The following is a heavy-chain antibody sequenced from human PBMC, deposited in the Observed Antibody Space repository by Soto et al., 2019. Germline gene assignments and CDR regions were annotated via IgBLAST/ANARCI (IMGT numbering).Heavy chain of an antibody. V-gene: IGHV3-53*01. J-gene: IGHJ3*02. CDR1: GFTVSSNY. CDR2: IYSGGST. D-gene: IGHD6-19*01. CDR3: ARERAQYSSGWYPPDI. Sequence: EAQLVESGGGLIQPGGSLRLSCAASGFTVSSNYMSWVRQAPGKGLEWVSVIYSGGSTYYADSVKGRFTISRDNSKNTLYLQMNSLRAEDTAVYYCARERAQYSSGWYPPDIWGQGTMVTVSS.